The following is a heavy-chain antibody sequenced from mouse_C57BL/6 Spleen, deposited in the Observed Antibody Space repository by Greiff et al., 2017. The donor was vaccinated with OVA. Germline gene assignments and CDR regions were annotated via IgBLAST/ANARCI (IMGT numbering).Heavy chain of an antibody. CDR2: IYPGDGDT. J-gene: IGHJ2*01. V-gene: IGHV1-80*01. D-gene: IGHD2-5*01. CDR1: GYAFSSYW. Sequence: VQLQESGAELVKPGASVKISCKASGYAFSSYWMNWVKQRPGKGLEWIGQIYPGDGDTNYNGKFKGKATLTADKSSSTAYMQLSSLTSEDSAVYFCARSDYYSNFNFDYWGKGTTLTVSS. CDR3: ARSDYYSNFNFDY.